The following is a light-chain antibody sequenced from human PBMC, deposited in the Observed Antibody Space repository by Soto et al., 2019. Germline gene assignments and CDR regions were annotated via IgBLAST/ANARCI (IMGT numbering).Light chain of an antibody. Sequence: DIQMTQSPPTLSASVGDRVTITCRASQSIRHYLAWYQQMPGKAPKLLIYGASTLQSGVPSRFIVSGSATESTLTISSLQPHNFGTYFCQHHNTYSQTFGHGTKLEIK. CDR3: QHHNTYSQT. J-gene: IGKJ1*01. CDR1: QSIRHY. V-gene: IGKV1-5*01. CDR2: GAS.